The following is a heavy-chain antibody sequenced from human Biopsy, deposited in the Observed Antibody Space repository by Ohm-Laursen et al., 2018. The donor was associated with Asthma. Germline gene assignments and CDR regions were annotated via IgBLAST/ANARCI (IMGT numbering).Heavy chain of an antibody. V-gene: IGHV3-30-3*01. CDR2: ISYDGSSI. D-gene: IGHD6-19*01. J-gene: IGHJ4*02. CDR3: AREGVAGTHIED. CDR1: RFTYE. Sequence: SLRLSCAASRFTYEMHWVRQAPGKGLEWVAVISYDGSSIYYADSVKGRFTISRDNSKNTPSLQMNSLTAEDTAVYYCAREGVAGTHIEDWGQGTLVTVSS.